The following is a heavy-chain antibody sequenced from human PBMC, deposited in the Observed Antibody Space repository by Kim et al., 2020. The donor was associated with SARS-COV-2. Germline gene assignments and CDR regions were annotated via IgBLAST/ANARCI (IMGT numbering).Heavy chain of an antibody. CDR3: ASDGGYYDSRGFYPDGIDI. D-gene: IGHD3-22*01. J-gene: IGHJ3*02. CDR1: GDSVSTNSAA. V-gene: IGHV6-1*01. CDR2: TYYRSRWYN. Sequence: SQTLSLTCAISGDSVSTNSAAWNWIRQSPSRGSECLGRTYYRSRWYNDYAVSVKSRITINPDTSKNQFSLHLNSVTPGDTAVYYCASDGGYYDSRGFYPDGIDIGGQGKMVTVSS.